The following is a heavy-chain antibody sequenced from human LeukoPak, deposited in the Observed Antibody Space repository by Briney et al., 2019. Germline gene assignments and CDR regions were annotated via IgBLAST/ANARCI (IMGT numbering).Heavy chain of an antibody. Sequence: ASVKVSCKASGYTFTSYGISWVRQAPGQGLEWMGWISAYNGNTNYAQKLQGRVTMTTDTSTSTAYMELRSLRSDDTAVYYCARDQEYSGYDYIRYFDYWGQGTLVTVSS. J-gene: IGHJ4*02. V-gene: IGHV1-18*01. D-gene: IGHD5-12*01. CDR3: ARDQEYSGYDYIRYFDY. CDR2: ISAYNGNT. CDR1: GYTFTSYG.